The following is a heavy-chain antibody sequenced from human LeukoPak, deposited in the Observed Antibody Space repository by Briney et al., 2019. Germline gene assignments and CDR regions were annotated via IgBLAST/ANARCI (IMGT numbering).Heavy chain of an antibody. J-gene: IGHJ3*02. CDR2: IIPIFGTA. D-gene: IGHD3-10*01. V-gene: IGHV1-69*06. Sequence: GASVKVSCKASGGTFSSYAISWVRQAPGQGLEWMGGIIPIFGTANYAQKFQGRVTITADKSTSTAYMELSSLRSEDTAVYYCARQTTMVRGVSDAFDIWGQGTMVTVSS. CDR3: ARQTTMVRGVSDAFDI. CDR1: GGTFSSYA.